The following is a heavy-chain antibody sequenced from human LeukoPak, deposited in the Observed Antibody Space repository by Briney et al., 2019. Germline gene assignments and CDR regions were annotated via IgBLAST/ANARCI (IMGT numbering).Heavy chain of an antibody. J-gene: IGHJ4*02. V-gene: IGHV6-1*01. CDR2: IYYRSKWYN. CDR3: ARAPYSSGWYFDY. CDR1: GDSVSSNSAT. D-gene: IGHD6-19*01. Sequence: SQTLSLTCAISGDSVSSNSATWSWIRQSPSRGLEWLGRIYYRSKWYNDYAVSVKSRITINPDTSKNQFSLQLNSVTPEDTAVYYCARAPYSSGWYFDYWGQGTLVTVSS.